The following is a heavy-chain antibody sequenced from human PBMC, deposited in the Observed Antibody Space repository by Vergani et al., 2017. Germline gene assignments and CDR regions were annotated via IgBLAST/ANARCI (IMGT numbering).Heavy chain of an antibody. J-gene: IGHJ5*02. CDR1: GGSISSGGYS. D-gene: IGHD2-2*01. CDR2: TYHRGST. V-gene: IGHV4-30-2*01. Sequence: QLQLQESGSGLVKPSQTLSLTCAVSGGSISSGGYSWSWIRQPPGKGLEWIGYTYHRGSTYYNPSLKSRVTISVDRSKKQFSLKLSSVTAADTAVYYCARVYCSSTSCFNWFDPWGQGTLVTVSS. CDR3: ARVYCSSTSCFNWFDP.